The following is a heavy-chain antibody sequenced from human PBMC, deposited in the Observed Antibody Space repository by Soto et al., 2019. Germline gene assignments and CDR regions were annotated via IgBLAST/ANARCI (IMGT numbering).Heavy chain of an antibody. CDR1: GYTFTSYG. J-gene: IGHJ4*02. Sequence: ASGKVSGKASGYTFTSYGISWVRQAPGQGLEWMGWISAYNGNTNYAPKLQGRVTMTTDTSTSTAYMELRSLRSDETAVYYCARSSISPTYFYFWSGYYPYYFDYWGQGTPVTVSS. CDR2: ISAYNGNT. D-gene: IGHD3-3*01. CDR3: ARSSISPTYFYFWSGYYPYYFDY. V-gene: IGHV1-18*01.